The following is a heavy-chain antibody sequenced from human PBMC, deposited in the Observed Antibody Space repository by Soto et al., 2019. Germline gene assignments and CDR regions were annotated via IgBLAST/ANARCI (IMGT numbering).Heavy chain of an antibody. CDR2: IYHRGST. V-gene: IGHV4-30-2*01. CDR3: ARAGYDY. Sequence: PSETLSLTCAVSGGSISSGGYSWSWIRQPPGKGLEWIGYIYHRGSTYYNPSLKSRVTISVDTSKNQFSLRLSSVSAADTAVYYCARAGYDYWGQGTLVTVSS. D-gene: IGHD6-13*01. CDR1: GGSISSGGYS. J-gene: IGHJ4*02.